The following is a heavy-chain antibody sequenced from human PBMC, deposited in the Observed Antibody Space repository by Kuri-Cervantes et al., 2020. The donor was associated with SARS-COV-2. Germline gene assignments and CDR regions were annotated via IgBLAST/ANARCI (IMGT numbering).Heavy chain of an antibody. V-gene: IGHV3-49*04. CDR1: GFTFSSYS. CDR3: TRDDFWSGYFED. J-gene: IGHJ4*02. D-gene: IGHD3-3*01. Sequence: GESLKISCAASGFTFSSYSMNWVRQAPGKGLEWVGFIRSKAYGGTTEYAASVKGRFTISRDGSKSIAYLLMNSLKTEDTAVYYCTRDDFWSGYFEDWGQGTLVTVSS. CDR2: IRSKAYGGTT.